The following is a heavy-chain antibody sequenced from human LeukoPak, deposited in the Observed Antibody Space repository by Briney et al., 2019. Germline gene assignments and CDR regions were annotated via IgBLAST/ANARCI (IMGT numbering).Heavy chain of an antibody. J-gene: IGHJ4*02. D-gene: IGHD4-17*01. Sequence: GGSLRLSCAASGSTFSSYGMHWVRQAPGKGLEWVAVISYDGSNKYYADSVKGRFTISRDNSKNTLYLQMNSLRAEDTAVYYCAKGSTVTTPPFDYWGQGTLVTVSS. CDR1: GSTFSSYG. V-gene: IGHV3-30*18. CDR2: ISYDGSNK. CDR3: AKGSTVTTPPFDY.